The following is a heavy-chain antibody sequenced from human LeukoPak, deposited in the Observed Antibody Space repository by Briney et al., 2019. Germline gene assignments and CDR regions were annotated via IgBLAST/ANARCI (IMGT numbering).Heavy chain of an antibody. CDR2: INHSGST. J-gene: IGHJ4*02. CDR1: GESFSGYY. V-gene: IGHV4-34*01. CDR3: ARGNYYDSSGYYGY. Sequence: SETLSLTCGVYGESFSGYYWSWIRQPPGKGLEWIGEINHSGSTNYNPSLKSRVTISVDTSKNQFSLKLSSVTAADTAVYYCARGNYYDSSGYYGYWGQGTLVTVSS. D-gene: IGHD3-22*01.